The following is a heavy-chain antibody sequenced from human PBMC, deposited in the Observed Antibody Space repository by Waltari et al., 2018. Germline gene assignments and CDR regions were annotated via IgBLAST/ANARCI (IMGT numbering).Heavy chain of an antibody. CDR1: GGSISNYY. CDR2: IYYSGST. V-gene: IGHV4-59*08. J-gene: IGHJ4*02. D-gene: IGHD3-3*01. Sequence: QVQLQESGPGLVKPSETLSLTCTVSGGSISNYYWSWIRQSPGKGLEWIGSIYYSGSTNYNPSLKSRVTLSVDTSKNHISLKLSSVTAADTALYYCARQGHYDFWTGYYLFDYWGQGTLVTVSS. CDR3: ARQGHYDFWTGYYLFDY.